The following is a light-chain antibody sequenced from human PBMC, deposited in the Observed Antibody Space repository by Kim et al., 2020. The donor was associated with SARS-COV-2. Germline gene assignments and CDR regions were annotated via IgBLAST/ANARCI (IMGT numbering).Light chain of an antibody. CDR2: YDS. CDR3: QAWASSSHPRV. V-gene: IGLV3-21*04. Sequence: SYELTQPPSVSVTPGKTARITCGGSNIGTKSVQWYQQKPGQAPALVIYYDSDRPSGIPERFSGSNSGDTATLTLPRAQAGAEADHSSQAWASSSHPRVF. CDR1: NIGTKS. J-gene: IGLJ3*02.